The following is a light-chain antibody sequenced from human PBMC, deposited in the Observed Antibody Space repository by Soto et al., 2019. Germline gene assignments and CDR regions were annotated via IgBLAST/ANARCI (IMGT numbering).Light chain of an antibody. CDR2: GAS. Sequence: EIVMTQSPATLSVSPGERATLSCRARQSVSSNLAWYQQTPGQAPRLLIYGASTRATGIPARFSGSGSGTEFTLTISSLQPEDFAVYYCQQYNNWPPITFGQGTRLEIK. J-gene: IGKJ5*01. V-gene: IGKV3-15*01. CDR1: QSVSSN. CDR3: QQYNNWPPIT.